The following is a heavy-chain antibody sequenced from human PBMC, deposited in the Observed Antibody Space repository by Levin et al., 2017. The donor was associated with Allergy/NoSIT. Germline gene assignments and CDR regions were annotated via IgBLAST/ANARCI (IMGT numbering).Heavy chain of an antibody. J-gene: IGHJ6*03. D-gene: IGHD6-6*01. Sequence: SVKVSCKASGGTFSSYAISWVRQAPGQGLEWMGGIIPIFGTANYAQKFQGRVTITADKSTSTAYMELSSLRSEDTAVYYCARVRSSSSDHFGSRYYYYYMDVWGKGTTVTVSS. CDR2: IIPIFGTA. V-gene: IGHV1-69*06. CDR3: ARVRSSSSDHFGSRYYYYYMDV. CDR1: GGTFSSYA.